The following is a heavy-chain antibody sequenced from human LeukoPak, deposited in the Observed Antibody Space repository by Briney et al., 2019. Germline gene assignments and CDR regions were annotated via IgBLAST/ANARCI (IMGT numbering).Heavy chain of an antibody. V-gene: IGHV4-39*01. CDR1: GGSISSSSYY. CDR2: IYYSGST. CDR3: ARQKAVAATGGIDY. D-gene: IGHD6-19*01. Sequence: SETLSLTCPVSGGSISSSSYYWGWLRQPPGKGLEWIGSIYYSGSTYYNPSLKSRVTISVDTSKNQFSLKLSSVTAADTAVYYCARQKAVAATGGIDYWGQGTLVTVPS. J-gene: IGHJ4*02.